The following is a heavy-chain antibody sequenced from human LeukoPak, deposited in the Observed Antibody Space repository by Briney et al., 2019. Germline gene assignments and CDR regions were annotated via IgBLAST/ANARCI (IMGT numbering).Heavy chain of an antibody. V-gene: IGHV3-74*01. CDR2: INTDGNSA. CDR3: ASGRRGIIAAGLDY. J-gene: IGHJ4*02. Sequence: GGSLRLSCAASGFTFSTYWMHWVRQAPGKGLVWVSQINTDGNSATYADSVKGRFTVSRDNAKNTLYLQMNSLRAEDTAVYYCASGRRGIIAAGLDYWGQGTLVTVSS. CDR1: GFTFSTYW. D-gene: IGHD6-13*01.